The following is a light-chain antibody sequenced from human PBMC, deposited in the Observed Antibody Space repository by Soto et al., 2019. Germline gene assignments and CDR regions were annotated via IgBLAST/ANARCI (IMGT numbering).Light chain of an antibody. V-gene: IGKV1-39*01. Sequence: DSVMTQSPSSLSASVGDRVSITCRASQSIGTFLNWYQQKPGEAPNLLIHTSFTLYSGVPSRFSGTGSGTDFTLTISSLKHEDFATYFCQQAFSAQWTFGQGTKVDIK. CDR3: QQAFSAQWT. CDR1: QSIGTF. CDR2: TSF. J-gene: IGKJ1*01.